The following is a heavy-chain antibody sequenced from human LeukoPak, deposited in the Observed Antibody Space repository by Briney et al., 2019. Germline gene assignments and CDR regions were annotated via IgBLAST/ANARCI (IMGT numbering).Heavy chain of an antibody. J-gene: IGHJ6*02. Sequence: ASVKVSCKAPGYTFTSYDINWVRQATGQGLEWMGWMNPNSGNTGYAQKFQGRVTMTRNTSISTAYMELSSLRSEDTAVYYCASVVGATPTSYYYYGMDVWGQGTTVTVSS. CDR1: GYTFTSYD. CDR2: MNPNSGNT. V-gene: IGHV1-8*01. CDR3: ASVVGATPTSYYYYGMDV. D-gene: IGHD1-26*01.